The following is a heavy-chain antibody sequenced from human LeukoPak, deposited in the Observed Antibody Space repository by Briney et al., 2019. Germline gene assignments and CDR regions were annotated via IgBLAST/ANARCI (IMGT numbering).Heavy chain of an antibody. CDR3: ATVVSNWNDSYQLWSDYYGMDV. J-gene: IGHJ6*02. CDR2: FDPEDGVT. CDR1: GYTLTALS. V-gene: IGHV1-24*01. Sequence: ASLRVSCKVSGYTLTALSMHWGRHAPGKGLQWRGGFDPEDGVTIYAKKFQGRVTMTEDTSTDTAYMELSSLRSEDTAVYYCATVVSNWNDSYQLWSDYYGMDVWGQGTTVTVSS. D-gene: IGHD1-1*01.